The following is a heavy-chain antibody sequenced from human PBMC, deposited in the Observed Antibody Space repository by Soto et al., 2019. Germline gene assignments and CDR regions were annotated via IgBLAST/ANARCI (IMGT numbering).Heavy chain of an antibody. D-gene: IGHD2-21*02. CDR3: ARVFCRGDCYSPLDY. Sequence: GGSLRLSCVASGFTFSNFGLNWVRQAPGKGLECVSSISSSDKYIYYADSVKGRFTISRDNAKNSLSLQMNSLRADDTAVYYCARVFCRGDCYSPLDYWGQGTLVTVSS. V-gene: IGHV3-21*01. CDR1: GFTFSNFG. CDR2: ISSSDKYI. J-gene: IGHJ4*02.